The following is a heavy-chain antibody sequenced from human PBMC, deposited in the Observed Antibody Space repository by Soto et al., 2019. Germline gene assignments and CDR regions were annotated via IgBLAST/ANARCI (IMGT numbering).Heavy chain of an antibody. CDR2: IIPILGIA. V-gene: IGHV1-69*04. Sequence: ASVKVSCKASGGTFSSYTISWVRQAPGQGLEWMGRIIPILGIANYAQKFQGRVTITADKSTSTAYMELSSLRSEDTAVYYCARDLGYGSGSQPFDYWGQGTLVTVSS. D-gene: IGHD3-10*01. J-gene: IGHJ4*02. CDR3: ARDLGYGSGSQPFDY. CDR1: GGTFSSYT.